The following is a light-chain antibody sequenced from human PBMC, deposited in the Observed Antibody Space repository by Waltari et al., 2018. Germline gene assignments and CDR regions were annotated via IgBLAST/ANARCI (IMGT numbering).Light chain of an antibody. CDR1: SSDVGNYNL. J-gene: IGLJ3*02. Sequence: QSALTQPASVSGSPGQSITISCTGTSSDVGNYNLVSWYQQHPGKAPKLMIYEGSNRPSGVPDRCSGAKSGNTASRPVSGLQAEDEAEYFCTSYAGTNSVFGGGTKLTVL. V-gene: IGLV2-14*02. CDR2: EGS. CDR3: TSYAGTNSV.